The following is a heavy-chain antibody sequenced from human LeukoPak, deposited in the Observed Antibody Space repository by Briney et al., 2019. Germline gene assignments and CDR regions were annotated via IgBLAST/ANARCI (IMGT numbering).Heavy chain of an antibody. J-gene: IGHJ4*02. Sequence: GGSLRLSCAASGFTLSDYYMSWIRQAPGKGLEWVSYSSSGSTIYYADSVKGRFAISRDNAKNSLYLQMNSLRAEDTAVYYCARRRDFIDYWGQGTLVTVSS. CDR2: SSSGSTI. CDR1: GFTLSDYY. V-gene: IGHV3-11*01. CDR3: ARRRDFIDY. D-gene: IGHD3/OR15-3a*01.